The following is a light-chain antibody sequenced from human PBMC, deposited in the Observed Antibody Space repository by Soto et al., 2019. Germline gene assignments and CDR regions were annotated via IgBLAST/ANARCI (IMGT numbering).Light chain of an antibody. J-gene: IGKJ1*01. V-gene: IGKV1-39*01. Sequence: DNPLPQSPPSLSSSVGDRVTITCRACLSISSFFNWYQQTSGKAPKLLIYHTSNLHSGVPSRFSGSGSGTDFTLTISSLHPEDFATYYWQQSYTSAWTFGQGTKVDNK. CDR3: QQSYTSAWT. CDR1: LSISSF. CDR2: HTS.